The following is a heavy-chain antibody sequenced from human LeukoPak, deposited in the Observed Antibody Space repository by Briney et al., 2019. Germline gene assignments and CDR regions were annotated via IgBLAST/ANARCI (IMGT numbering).Heavy chain of an antibody. CDR3: ARDGGWYFDL. CDR2: INHSGST. Sequence: LEWIGEINHSGSTNYNPSLKSRVTISVDTSRNQFSLKLSSVTAADTAVYYCARDGGWYFDLWGRGTLV. J-gene: IGHJ2*01. V-gene: IGHV4-34*01.